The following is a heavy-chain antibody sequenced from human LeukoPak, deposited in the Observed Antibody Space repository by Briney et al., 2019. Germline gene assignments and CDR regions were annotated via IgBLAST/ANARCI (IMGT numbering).Heavy chain of an antibody. V-gene: IGHV4-38-2*02. D-gene: IGHD2-2*01. CDR3: ARGVTEIGYCSSISCYVFDS. J-gene: IGHJ4*02. Sequence: KASETLSLTCTVSGYSITSGYYWGWIRQPPGKGLEWIGSMYHSGSTDYNPSLKSRVTMSIDTSKNQFSLKLSSVTAADTAVYYCARGVTEIGYCSSISCYVFDSWGQGTLVTVSS. CDR1: GYSITSGYY. CDR2: MYHSGST.